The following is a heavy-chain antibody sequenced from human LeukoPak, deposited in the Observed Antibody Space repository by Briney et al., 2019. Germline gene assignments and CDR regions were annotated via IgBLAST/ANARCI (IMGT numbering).Heavy chain of an antibody. CDR1: GGSISSYY. D-gene: IGHD2-2*01. CDR3: ARLRGDIVVVPAAIYYYMDV. Sequence: SETLSLTCTVSGGSISSYYWSWIRQPPGKGLEWIGYIYTSGSTNYNPSLMSRVTISVDTSKNQFSLKLSSVTAADTAVYYCARLRGDIVVVPAAIYYYMDVWGKGTTVTVSS. V-gene: IGHV4-4*09. CDR2: IYTSGST. J-gene: IGHJ6*03.